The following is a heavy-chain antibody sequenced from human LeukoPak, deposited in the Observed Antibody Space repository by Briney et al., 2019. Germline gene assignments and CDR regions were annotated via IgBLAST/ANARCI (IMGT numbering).Heavy chain of an antibody. D-gene: IGHD5-24*01. J-gene: IGHJ4*02. CDR2: INPSGGST. CDR1: GYTFTNYL. V-gene: IGHV1-46*01. Sequence: GASVKVSCKASGYTFTNYLLHWVRQAPGQGLEWMGIINPSGGSTSYAQKFQGRVTMTRDTSTSTVYMELSSLRSEDTAVYYCARDSSRDGYNYGPYYFDYWGQGTLVTVSS. CDR3: ARDSSRDGYNYGPYYFDY.